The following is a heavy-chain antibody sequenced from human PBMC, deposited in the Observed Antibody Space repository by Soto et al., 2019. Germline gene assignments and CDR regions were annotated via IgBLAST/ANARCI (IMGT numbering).Heavy chain of an antibody. V-gene: IGHV2-5*02. CDR3: AHRDRGNLALFY. CDR1: GFSLSTSGVR. CDR2: IYWDDDK. J-gene: IGHJ4*02. D-gene: IGHD2-15*01. Sequence: QITLKESGPTLVKPTQTLTLTRTFSGFSLSTSGVRVGWIRQPPGKALEGLALIYWDDDKRYSPSLRSRLTITKDTSKNQVVLTMTNMDPVDTATYYCAHRDRGNLALFYWGQGTLVTVSS.